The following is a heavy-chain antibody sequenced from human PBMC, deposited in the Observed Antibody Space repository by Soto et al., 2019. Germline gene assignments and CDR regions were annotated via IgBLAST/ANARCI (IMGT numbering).Heavy chain of an antibody. CDR1: GGSISSGGYS. V-gene: IGHV4-30-2*03. Sequence: SETLSLTCAVSGGSISSGGYSWSWIRQPPGKGLEWIGSIYYSGSTYYNPSLKSRVTISVDTSKNQFSLKLSSVTAADTAVYYCAGLDILTGYSNYYGMDVWGQGTTVTVSS. CDR2: IYYSGST. CDR3: AGLDILTGYSNYYGMDV. D-gene: IGHD3-9*01. J-gene: IGHJ6*02.